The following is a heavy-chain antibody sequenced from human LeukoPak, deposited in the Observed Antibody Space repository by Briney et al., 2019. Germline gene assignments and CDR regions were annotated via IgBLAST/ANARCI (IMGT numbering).Heavy chain of an antibody. CDR2: IYYSGST. CDR1: GGSISSYY. J-gene: IGHJ4*02. CDR3: ARESSGTRPGY. Sequence: PSETLSLTCTVSGGSISSYYWSWIRQPPGKGLEWIGYIYYSGSTNYNPSLKSRVTISVDTSKNQFSLKLSSVTAADTAVYYCARESSGTRPGYWGQGTLVTVSS. V-gene: IGHV4-59*01. D-gene: IGHD3-10*01.